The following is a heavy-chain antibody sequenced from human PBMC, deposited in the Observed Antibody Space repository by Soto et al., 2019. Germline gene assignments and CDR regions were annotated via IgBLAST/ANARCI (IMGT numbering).Heavy chain of an antibody. V-gene: IGHV1-69*01. J-gene: IGHJ6*02. D-gene: IGHD2-2*01. CDR1: GGTFSNYA. CDR2: IIPIVGTG. CDR3: ARVVILVPTASTHYSYHMDV. Sequence: QVQLVQSGAEVRKPGSSVTVSCKASGGTFSNYAISWVRQAPGQGLEGLGGIIPIVGTGSYAQKFQGRVTLTADEPTTTAYMELSSLRFEDTAVYYCARVVILVPTASTHYSYHMDVWGPGTTVTVSS.